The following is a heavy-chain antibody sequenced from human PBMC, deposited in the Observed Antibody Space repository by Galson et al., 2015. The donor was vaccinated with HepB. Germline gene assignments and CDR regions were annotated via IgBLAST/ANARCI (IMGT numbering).Heavy chain of an antibody. Sequence: SVKVSCKASGGTFSSYAISWVRQAPGQGLEWMGGIIPIFGTANYAQKFQGRVTITADESTSTAYMELSSLRSEDTAVYCCASPRATNWYFDLWGRGTLVTVSS. CDR2: IIPIFGTA. CDR3: ASPRATNWYFDL. CDR1: GGTFSSYA. V-gene: IGHV1-69*13. J-gene: IGHJ2*01. D-gene: IGHD3-10*01.